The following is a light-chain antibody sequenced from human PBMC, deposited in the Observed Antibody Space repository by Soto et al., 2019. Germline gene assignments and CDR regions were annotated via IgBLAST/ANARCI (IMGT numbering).Light chain of an antibody. CDR3: QQADSFPIT. V-gene: IGKV1-12*01. CDR2: AAF. J-gene: IGKJ5*01. CDR1: EDINSR. Sequence: DIKMTQSPSSVSASVGDRVTISCRASEDINSRLAWYQQKPGNAPKLLIYAAFILQSGVPSRFSGYGSGTDFTLSISSLQPEDFATYYCQQADSFPITFGQGTRLENK.